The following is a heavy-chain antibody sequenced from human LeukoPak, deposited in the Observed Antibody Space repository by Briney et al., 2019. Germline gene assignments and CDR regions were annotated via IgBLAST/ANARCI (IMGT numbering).Heavy chain of an antibody. CDR1: GVPFSGDS. CDR3: ASQSSGSSTRAPDF. J-gene: IGHJ4*01. Sequence: GGSLRLSCVNSGVPFSGDSLNWARQAPGKGLEWISYISASSRTKYYADSVKGRFHISRDNAKKSLYLQMDNLRGEDTALYYCASQSSGSSTRAPDFWGHGTLVTVSS. V-gene: IGHV3-48*04. D-gene: IGHD1-26*01. CDR2: ISASSRTK.